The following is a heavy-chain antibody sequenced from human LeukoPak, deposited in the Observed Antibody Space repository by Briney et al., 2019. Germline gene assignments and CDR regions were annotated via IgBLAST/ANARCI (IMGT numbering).Heavy chain of an antibody. CDR2: INTNTGNP. V-gene: IGHV7-4-1*02. J-gene: IGHJ4*02. CDR1: GYSFTTYA. CDR3: AREVRAFDY. D-gene: IGHD4-11*01. Sequence: GASVKVSCKASGYSFTTYALNWVRQAPGQGLEWMGWINTNTGNPTYAQGFTGRFVFSLDTSVSTAYLQISSLKAEDTAVYYCAREVRAFDYWGQGTLVTVSS.